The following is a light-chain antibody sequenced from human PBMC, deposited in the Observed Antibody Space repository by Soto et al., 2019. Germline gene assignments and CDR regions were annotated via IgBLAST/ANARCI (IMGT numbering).Light chain of an antibody. CDR2: DGS. J-gene: IGKJ5*01. Sequence: DIQMTQSPASLSASVGDKVTITCRASQSIITYLNWFQQKPGKAPRVLIYDGSTLQSGVPSRFRGSGSGTDFSLTINSLQPEDFASYYCQQTYSTPITFGQGTSLEIK. CDR3: QQTYSTPIT. CDR1: QSIITY. V-gene: IGKV1-39*01.